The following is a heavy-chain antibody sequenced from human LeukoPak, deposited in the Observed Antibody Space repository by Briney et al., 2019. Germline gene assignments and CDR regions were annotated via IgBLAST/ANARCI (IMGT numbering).Heavy chain of an antibody. Sequence: PSETLSLTCTVSGGSISSSSYYWGWIRQPPGKGLEWIGSIYYSGSTYYNPSLKSRVTISVDTSKNQFSLKLSSVTAADTAVYYCARLTIYSSSSPYWGQGTLVTVSS. CDR2: IYYSGST. V-gene: IGHV4-39*01. D-gene: IGHD6-6*01. CDR1: GGSISSSSYY. J-gene: IGHJ4*02. CDR3: ARLTIYSSSSPY.